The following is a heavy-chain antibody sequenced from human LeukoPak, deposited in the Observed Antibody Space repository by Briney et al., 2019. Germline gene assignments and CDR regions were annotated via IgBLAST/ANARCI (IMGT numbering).Heavy chain of an antibody. CDR1: GYTFTNYA. CDR3: ARGFAHYDSSNYDY. J-gene: IGHJ4*02. Sequence: ASVKVSCKASGYTFTNYAITRVRQAPGQGLEWMGWISVYNGNTNYAQKLQGRVTMTTDTSTSTAYMELRSLRSDDTAVYYCARGFAHYDSSNYDYWGQGTLVTVSS. V-gene: IGHV1-18*01. CDR2: ISVYNGNT. D-gene: IGHD3-22*01.